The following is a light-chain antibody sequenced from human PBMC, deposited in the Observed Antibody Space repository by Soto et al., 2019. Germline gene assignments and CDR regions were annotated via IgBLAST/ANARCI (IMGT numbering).Light chain of an antibody. J-gene: IGLJ2*01. Sequence: QAVVTQPPSASGTAGQRVTIFCSGSSSNIAGNSVNWYQQLPGTAPKLLIYTNNQRPSGVPERFSGSKSGTSASLAISGLQSEDEAEYYCVTWDDSLNGVVFGGGTKVTVL. CDR2: TNN. V-gene: IGLV1-44*01. CDR1: SSNIAGNS. CDR3: VTWDDSLNGVV.